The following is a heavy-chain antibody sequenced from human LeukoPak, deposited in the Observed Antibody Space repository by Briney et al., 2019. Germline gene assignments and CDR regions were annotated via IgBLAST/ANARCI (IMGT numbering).Heavy chain of an antibody. D-gene: IGHD3-3*01. CDR3: ARLVEALRAFDS. CDR2: IYYSGST. V-gene: IGHV4-30-4*01. Sequence: SSETLSLTCTVSSGSISSGDSYWGWIRQPPGKGLEWIGYIYYSGSTYYNPSLKSRVTISVDTSKNQFSLNLNSVTSADAAVYYCARLVEALRAFDSLGQGFLVTVSS. CDR1: SGSISSGDSY. J-gene: IGHJ4*02.